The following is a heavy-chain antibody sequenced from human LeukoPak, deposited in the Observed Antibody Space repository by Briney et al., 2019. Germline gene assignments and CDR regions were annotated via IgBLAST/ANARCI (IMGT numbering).Heavy chain of an antibody. CDR3: ARDYSFAFDL. CDR1: GFTLSSYW. CDR2: IRQDGSDK. V-gene: IGHV3-7*05. Sequence: GGSLSLSCAASGFTLSSYWMNWVRQAPGKGLEWVANIRQDGSDKYNVDSVKGRFTISRDNAKNSLYLQMNSLTAEDTAVYYCARDYSFAFDLWGQGTLVTVSS. D-gene: IGHD5-18*01. J-gene: IGHJ4*02.